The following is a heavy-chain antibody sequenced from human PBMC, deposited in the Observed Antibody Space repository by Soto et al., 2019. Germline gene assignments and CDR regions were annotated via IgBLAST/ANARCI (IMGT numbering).Heavy chain of an antibody. V-gene: IGHV1-46*01. CDR2: INPSGGST. D-gene: IGHD1-7*01. Sequence: ASVKVSFKASGYTFTSYYMHWVRQAPGQGLEWMGIINPSGGSTSYAQKFQGRVTMTRDTSTSTVYMELSSLRSEDTAVYYCARERITGTTNIMYYYGMDVWGQGTTVTVSS. CDR1: GYTFTSYY. J-gene: IGHJ6*02. CDR3: ARERITGTTNIMYYYGMDV.